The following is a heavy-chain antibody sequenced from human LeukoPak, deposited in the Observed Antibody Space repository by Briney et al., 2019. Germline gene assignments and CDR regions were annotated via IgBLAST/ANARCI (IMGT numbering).Heavy chain of an antibody. CDR1: GFTFSSYS. CDR2: ISSSSSYI. D-gene: IGHD3-16*02. J-gene: IGHJ4*02. V-gene: IGHV3-21*01. CDR3: ARDRSITFGGVIAH. Sequence: NPGGSLRLSCAASGFTFSSYSMNWVRQAPGKGLEWVSSISSSSSYIYYADSVKGRFTISRDNAKNSLYLQMNSLRAEDTAVYYCARDRSITFGGVIAHWGQGILVTVSS.